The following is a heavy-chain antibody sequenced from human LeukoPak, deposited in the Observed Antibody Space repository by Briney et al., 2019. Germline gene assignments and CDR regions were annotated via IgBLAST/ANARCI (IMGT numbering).Heavy chain of an antibody. CDR2: IYHTGST. Sequence: SETLSLTCTVSGGSISAYYWNWIRQSPGKGLEWIGYIYHTGSTKHNPSLKSRVTISVDTSKNQFSLKLSSVTAADTAVYYCARELLLIWGQGTMVTVSS. D-gene: IGHD1-26*01. CDR1: GGSISAYY. J-gene: IGHJ3*02. V-gene: IGHV4-59*12. CDR3: ARELLLI.